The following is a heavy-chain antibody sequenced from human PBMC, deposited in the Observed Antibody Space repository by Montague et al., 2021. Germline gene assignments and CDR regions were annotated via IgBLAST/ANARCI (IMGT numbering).Heavy chain of an antibody. V-gene: IGHV4-4*07. CDR3: ARDTVGAIGYVYDYYMDV. CDR1: GDSFNTYS. CDR2: LSNGGST. Sequence: SETLSLTCTVFGDSFNTYSWSWIRQPPGKGLEWIGRLSNGGSTNSNPSLKSRVCMSVDTSKNQFSLKLGSVTAADTAVYFCARDTVGAIGYVYDYYMDVWGRGTTVTVSS. D-gene: IGHD1-1*01. J-gene: IGHJ6*03.